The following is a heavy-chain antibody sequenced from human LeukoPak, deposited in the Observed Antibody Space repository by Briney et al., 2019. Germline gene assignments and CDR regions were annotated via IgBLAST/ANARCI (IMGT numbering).Heavy chain of an antibody. J-gene: IGHJ4*02. V-gene: IGHV4-30-4*08. CDR2: IYYSGST. CDR3: ARDPLKYYDSSGYR. CDR1: GGSISSGDYY. Sequence: PPETLSLTCTVSGGSISSGDYYWSWIRQPPGKGLEWIGYIYYSGSTYYDPSLKSRVTISVDTSKNQFSLKLSSVTAADTAVYYCARDPLKYYDSSGYRWGQGTLVTVSS. D-gene: IGHD3-22*01.